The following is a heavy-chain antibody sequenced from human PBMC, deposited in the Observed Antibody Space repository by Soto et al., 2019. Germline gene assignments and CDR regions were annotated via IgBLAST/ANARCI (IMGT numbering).Heavy chain of an antibody. Sequence: EVQLVESGGGLVQPGRSLRLSCAASGFTFDDYAMHWVRQAPGKGLEWVSGISWNSGSIGYADSVKGRFTISRDNAKNSLYLQMNSLRAEDTALYYCAKDYAALPQYCFDYWGQGTLVTVSS. CDR2: ISWNSGSI. CDR3: AKDYAALPQYCFDY. V-gene: IGHV3-9*01. J-gene: IGHJ4*02. CDR1: GFTFDDYA.